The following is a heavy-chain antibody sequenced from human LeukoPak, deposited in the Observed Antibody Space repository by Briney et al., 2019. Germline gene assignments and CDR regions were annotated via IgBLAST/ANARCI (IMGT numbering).Heavy chain of an antibody. CDR3: ARDPYYYDSSGFPYFDY. CDR2: MSGSSRYI. D-gene: IGHD3-22*01. Sequence: GSLRLSCAASGFTFSSYSMNWVRQAPGKGLEWVSFMSGSSRYIFYADSVKGRFTISRDNAKNSLYLQMNSLRAEDTAVYYCARDPYYYDSSGFPYFDYWGQGTLVTVSS. V-gene: IGHV3-21*01. CDR1: GFTFSSYS. J-gene: IGHJ4*02.